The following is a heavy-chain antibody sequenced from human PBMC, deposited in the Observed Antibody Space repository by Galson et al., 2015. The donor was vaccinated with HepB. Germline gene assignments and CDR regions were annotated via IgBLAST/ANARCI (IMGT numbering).Heavy chain of an antibody. Sequence: SVKVSCKASGGTFSSYTISWVRQAPGQGLEWMGRIIPILGIANYAQKFQGRVTITADKSTSTAYMELSSLRSEDTAVYYCARVTTVVTFAFDIWGQGTMVTVSS. V-gene: IGHV1-69*02. J-gene: IGHJ3*02. D-gene: IGHD4-23*01. CDR3: ARVTTVVTFAFDI. CDR2: IIPILGIA. CDR1: GGTFSSYT.